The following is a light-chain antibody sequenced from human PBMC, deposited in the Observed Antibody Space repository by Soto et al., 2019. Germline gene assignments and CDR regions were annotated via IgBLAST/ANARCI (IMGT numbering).Light chain of an antibody. V-gene: IGLV1-47*01. CDR2: RNN. Sequence: QSVLTQPPSASGTPGQRVTISCSGSSSNIGSNYVYWYQQLPGTAPKLLIYRNNQRPSGVPDRFSGSKSGNTASLTVSGLQADDEADYYCNSYVGSNNYVFGTGTKV. CDR3: NSYVGSNNYV. J-gene: IGLJ1*01. CDR1: SSNIGSNY.